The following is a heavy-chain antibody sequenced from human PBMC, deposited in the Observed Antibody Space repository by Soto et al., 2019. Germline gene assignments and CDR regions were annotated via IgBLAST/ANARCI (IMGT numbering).Heavy chain of an antibody. V-gene: IGHV1-2*02. CDR3: ARGSGYSVLVLAAQDY. J-gene: IGHJ4*02. Sequence: RGSVQVSYKATRYTFTGYYMHCVRQAPGQRLEWMGWINPNSGGTNYAQEFQDRVTMTRDTPISTVYMELSRLRSDDTAVYYCARGSGYSVLVLAAQDYWGEGTLVTGSS. CDR1: RYTFTGYY. D-gene: IGHD2-2*01. CDR2: INPNSGGT.